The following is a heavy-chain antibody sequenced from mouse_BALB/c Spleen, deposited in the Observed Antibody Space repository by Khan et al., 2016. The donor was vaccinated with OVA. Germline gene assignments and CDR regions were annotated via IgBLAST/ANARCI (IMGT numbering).Heavy chain of an antibody. CDR3: ARDRMDY. V-gene: IGHV1-7*01. CDR2: ITPYSGYT. Sequence: QVQLQQSGAELAKPGASVKMSCKTSGYTFSSYWMHWVKQRPGKGLEWIGYITPYSGYTYYNEKFKDKATLSADKSSSTAYMQLTSLTSEDSAVYYYARDRMDYWGQGTTVTVSS. J-gene: IGHJ4*01. CDR1: GYTFSSYW.